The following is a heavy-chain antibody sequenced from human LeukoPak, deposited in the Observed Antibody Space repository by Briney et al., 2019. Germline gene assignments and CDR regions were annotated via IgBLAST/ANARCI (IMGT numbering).Heavy chain of an antibody. Sequence: GGSLRLSCAASGFTFSSYAMSWVRQAPGKGLEWVSAISGSGGSTYYADSVKGRFTISRDNSKNTLYLQMNSLRAEDTAVYYCAKEPPKRNPRNEYSTSRGDYWGQGTLVTVSS. D-gene: IGHD6-6*01. CDR3: AKEPPKRNPRNEYSTSRGDY. CDR1: GFTFSSYA. V-gene: IGHV3-23*01. CDR2: ISGSGGST. J-gene: IGHJ4*02.